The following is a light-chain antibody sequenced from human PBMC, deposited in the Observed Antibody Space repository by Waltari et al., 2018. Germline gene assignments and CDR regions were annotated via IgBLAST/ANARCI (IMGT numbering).Light chain of an antibody. J-gene: IGKJ2*01. CDR1: QTISNW. CDR3: LQYSSSPYI. CDR2: KAS. Sequence: DIQLTQSTSSLSESVEDTDTITCRAGQTISNWLDWYQQKPGKAPKLLIYKASSLQSGVPSRFSGSVSGTEFTLTISSLQPEDFATYYCLQYSSSPYIFGQGTKVEIK. V-gene: IGKV1D-16*01.